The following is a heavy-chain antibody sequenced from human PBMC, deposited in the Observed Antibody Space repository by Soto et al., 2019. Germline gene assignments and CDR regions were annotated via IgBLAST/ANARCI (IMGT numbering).Heavy chain of an antibody. V-gene: IGHV1-18*01. D-gene: IGHD4-17*01. Sequence: QVPLVQSGAEVKKPGASVKVSCKASGYTFTSYGISWVRQAPGQGLEWMGWISAYNGNTNYAQKLQGRVTMTTDTSTSTAYMELRSLRSDDTAVYYCARDPNVKTTAILYYYYGMDVWGQGTTVTVSS. CDR3: ARDPNVKTTAILYYYYGMDV. CDR1: GYTFTSYG. CDR2: ISAYNGNT. J-gene: IGHJ6*02.